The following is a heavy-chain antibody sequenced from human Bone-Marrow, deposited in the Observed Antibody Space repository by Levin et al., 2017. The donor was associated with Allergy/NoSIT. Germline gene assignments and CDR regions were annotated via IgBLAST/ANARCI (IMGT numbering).Heavy chain of an antibody. CDR3: ARDRSGDPKLPIYGMDV. J-gene: IGHJ6*02. V-gene: IGHV3-7*01. Sequence: GGSLRLSCAASGFTFSSYWMSWVRQAPGKGLEWVANIKQDGSEKYYVDSVKGRFTISRDNAKNSLYLQMNSLRAEDTAVYYCARDRSGDPKLPIYGMDVWGQGTTVTVSS. CDR2: IKQDGSEK. D-gene: IGHD3-3*01. CDR1: GFTFSSYW.